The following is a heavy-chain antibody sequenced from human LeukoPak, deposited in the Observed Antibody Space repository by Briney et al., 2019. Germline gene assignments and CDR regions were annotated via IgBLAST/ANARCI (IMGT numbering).Heavy chain of an antibody. CDR2: VGHSGSA. Sequence: SETLSLTCAVSGGSFSAYFWRWIRQPPGKGLEWIGDVGHSGSADYNPSLKSRVTISAEPSKRQFSLKLTSVAAADTAVYYCATRGDYSDTSGNSYDALDIWGQGTMVTVSS. CDR1: GGSFSAYF. CDR3: ATRGDYSDTSGNSYDALDI. V-gene: IGHV4-34*01. D-gene: IGHD3-22*01. J-gene: IGHJ3*02.